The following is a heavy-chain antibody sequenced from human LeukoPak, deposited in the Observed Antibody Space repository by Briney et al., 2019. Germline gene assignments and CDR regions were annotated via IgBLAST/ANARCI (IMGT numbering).Heavy chain of an antibody. D-gene: IGHD5-18*01. CDR3: ARDLTPLIQVWPRSLDYNYGMDV. CDR2: IKEDGSEI. J-gene: IGHJ6*02. V-gene: IGHV3-7*01. CDR1: GFTFSNYY. Sequence: PGGSLRLSCAASGFTFSNYYMNWVRQAPGKGLERVANIKEDGSEIYYVDVVKGRFTISRDNANNSLYLQMNSLRVEDTAVYYCARDLTPLIQVWPRSLDYNYGMDVWGQGTTVTVSS.